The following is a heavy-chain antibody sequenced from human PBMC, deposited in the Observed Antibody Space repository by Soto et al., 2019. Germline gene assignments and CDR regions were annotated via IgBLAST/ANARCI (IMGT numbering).Heavy chain of an antibody. CDR1: GYSFTSSW. CDR2: IYPGDSDT. D-gene: IGHD5-18*01. Sequence: GESLKISCKGSGYSFTSSWIGWVRQMPGKGLEWMGIIYPGDSDTRYSPSFQGQVTISADKSSSTAYLQWSSLKASDTAMYYCARKYSYHSYGMDVWGQGTTVTVSS. J-gene: IGHJ6*02. V-gene: IGHV5-51*01. CDR3: ARKYSYHSYGMDV.